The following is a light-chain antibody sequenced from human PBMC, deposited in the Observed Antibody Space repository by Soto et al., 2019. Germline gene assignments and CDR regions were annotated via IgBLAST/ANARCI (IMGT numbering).Light chain of an antibody. Sequence: EIVLTQSPDTLYLSPGEGSTLSCRASQRVNSSYLAWYQQKPGQAPRLLISGASDRATGVPARVSGSGSGTDFTLTISRLEHEDFAVYYCQQYVNSPVTFGQGPKLEI. CDR1: QRVNSSY. V-gene: IGKV3-20*01. CDR3: QQYVNSPVT. CDR2: GAS. J-gene: IGKJ2*01.